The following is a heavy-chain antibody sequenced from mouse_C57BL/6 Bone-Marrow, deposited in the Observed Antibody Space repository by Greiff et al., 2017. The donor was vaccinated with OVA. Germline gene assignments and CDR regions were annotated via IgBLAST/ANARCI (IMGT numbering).Heavy chain of an antibody. CDR3: ARSYDYDSWFAY. CDR2: IDPSDSYT. CDR1: GYTFTSYW. D-gene: IGHD2-4*01. Sequence: QVQLQQSGAELVMPGASVKLSCKASGYTFTSYWMHWVKQRPGQGLEWIGEIDPSDSYTNYNQKFKGKSTLTVDKSSSTAYMQLRSLTSEDSAVYYCARSYDYDSWFAYWGQGTLVTVSA. J-gene: IGHJ3*01. V-gene: IGHV1-69*01.